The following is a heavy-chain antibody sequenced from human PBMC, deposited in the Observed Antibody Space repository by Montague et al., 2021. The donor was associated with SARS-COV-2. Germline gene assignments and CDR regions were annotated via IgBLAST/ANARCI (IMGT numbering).Heavy chain of an antibody. CDR3: ARHRNYGDHSLDNWFRP. V-gene: IGHV4-39*01. CDR1: GDSTSCPNCY. CDR2: IYNSGTT. Sequence: SETLSLTCTVSGDSTSCPNCYWGWICQAPGKGLDWIGTIYNSGTTYYNPSLKSRLTISIDTSKNQFSLKLTSVTAADTAVYYCARHRNYGDHSLDNWFRPWGQGTLVTVSS. J-gene: IGHJ5*02. D-gene: IGHD4-17*01.